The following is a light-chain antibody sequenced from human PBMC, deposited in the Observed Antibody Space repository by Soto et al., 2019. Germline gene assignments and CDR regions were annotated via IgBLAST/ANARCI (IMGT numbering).Light chain of an antibody. CDR3: QQYNSYWGA. CDR2: DAS. Sequence: DIQMTQSPSTLSASVGDRVTITCRASQSISSWLAWYQQKQGKAPKLLIYDASSLESGVPSRFSGSGSGTEFTLTISSLQPDDLATYYCQQYNSYWGAFGQGTKVDIK. J-gene: IGKJ1*01. CDR1: QSISSW. V-gene: IGKV1-5*01.